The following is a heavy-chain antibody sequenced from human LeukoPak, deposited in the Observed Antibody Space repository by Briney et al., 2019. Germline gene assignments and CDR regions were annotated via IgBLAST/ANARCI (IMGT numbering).Heavy chain of an antibody. CDR2: ISYDGSNK. Sequence: GGSLRLSCAASGFTLSSYAMHWVRQAPGKGLEWVAVISYDGSNKYYADSVKGRFTISRDNSKNTLYLQMNSLRAEDTAVYYCAIPFGPPDIVVVVAAAGGAFDIWGQGTMVTVSS. J-gene: IGHJ3*02. D-gene: IGHD2-15*01. CDR3: AIPFGPPDIVVVVAAAGGAFDI. CDR1: GFTLSSYA. V-gene: IGHV3-30*04.